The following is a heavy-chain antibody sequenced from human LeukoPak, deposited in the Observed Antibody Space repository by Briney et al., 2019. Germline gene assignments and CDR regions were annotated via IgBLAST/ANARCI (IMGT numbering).Heavy chain of an antibody. CDR2: ISHDGSNK. Sequence: PGGSLRLSCAASGFTFSSYGMHWVRQAPGKGLEWVAVISHDGSNKYYADSVKGRFTISRDNSKNTLYLQMNSLRAEDTAVYYCAKGGFDWRDWFDPWGQGTLVTVSS. CDR3: AKGGFDWRDWFDP. CDR1: GFTFSSYG. J-gene: IGHJ5*02. V-gene: IGHV3-30*18. D-gene: IGHD3-9*01.